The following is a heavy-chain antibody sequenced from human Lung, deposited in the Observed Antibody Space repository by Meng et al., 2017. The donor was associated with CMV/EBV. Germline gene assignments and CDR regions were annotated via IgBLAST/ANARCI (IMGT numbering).Heavy chain of an antibody. Sequence: GESLKISCAASGFTFSSYNMNWVRQAPGKGLEWVSYISTSSSIMYYADSVKGRFTISRDNAKNSLYLQMNSLRAEDTAVYYCASVFGVFDYWGQGDRVNGAS. CDR2: ISTSSSIM. V-gene: IGHV3-48*04. CDR1: GFTFSSYN. D-gene: IGHD3-16*01. J-gene: IGHJ4*02. CDR3: ASVFGVFDY.